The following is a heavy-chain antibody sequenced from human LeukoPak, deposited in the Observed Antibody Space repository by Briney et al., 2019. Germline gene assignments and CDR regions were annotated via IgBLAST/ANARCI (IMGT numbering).Heavy chain of an antibody. Sequence: PSETLSLTXAVSGYSISSGYYWGWIRQPPGKGLEWIGEINHSGSTNYNPSLKSRVTISVDTSKNQFSLKLSSVTAADTAVYYCARGVGSSWCYYYYMDVWGKGTTVTVSS. V-gene: IGHV4-38-2*01. CDR2: INHSGST. D-gene: IGHD6-13*01. CDR1: GYSISSGYY. J-gene: IGHJ6*03. CDR3: ARGVGSSWCYYYYMDV.